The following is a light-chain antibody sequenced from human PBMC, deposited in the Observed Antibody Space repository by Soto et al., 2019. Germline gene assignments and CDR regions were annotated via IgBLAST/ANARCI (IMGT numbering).Light chain of an antibody. Sequence: QLVLTQSPSASASLGASVKLTCTLSSGHSSYAIAWHQQQPEKGPRFLMKLSSDGSHSKGDGIPDRFSGSSSGAERYLTISSLQSEAEADYPCQTWDTGARVVFGGGTKVTVL. CDR3: QTWDTGARVV. V-gene: IGLV4-69*01. CDR1: SGHSSYA. CDR2: LSSDGSH. J-gene: IGLJ2*01.